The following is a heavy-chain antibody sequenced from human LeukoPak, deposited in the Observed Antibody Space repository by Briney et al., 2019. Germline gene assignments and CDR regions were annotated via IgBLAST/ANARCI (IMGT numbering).Heavy chain of an antibody. CDR2: LGSGGYT. CDR3: VRETLDLRAKAFYI. Sequence: GGSLRLLHAACVLTPRLYEVQCARQVTGKGLEWVSALGSGGYTHYAGSVKGRFTVSREGAKNSLYLQMNSLRAGDTAVYYCVRETLDLRAKAFYIWGQGTMVIVSS. J-gene: IGHJ3*02. V-gene: IGHV3-13*04. CDR1: VLTPRLYE.